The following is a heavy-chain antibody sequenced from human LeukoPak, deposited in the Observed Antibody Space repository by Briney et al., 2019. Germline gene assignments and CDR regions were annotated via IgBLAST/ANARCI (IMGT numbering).Heavy chain of an antibody. Sequence: GGSLRLSCAASGFTFSSYAMSWVRQAPGKGLEWVSAISGSGGSTYYADSVKGRFTISRDNSKNTLYLQMNSLRAEDTAVYYCAKDFCSSTSCYVAPFDYWGQGTLVTVSS. CDR3: AKDFCSSTSCYVAPFDY. V-gene: IGHV3-23*01. CDR2: ISGSGGST. J-gene: IGHJ4*02. D-gene: IGHD2-2*01. CDR1: GFTFSSYA.